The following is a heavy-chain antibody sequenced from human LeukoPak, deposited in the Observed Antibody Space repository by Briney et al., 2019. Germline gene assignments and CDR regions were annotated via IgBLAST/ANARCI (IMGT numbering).Heavy chain of an antibody. CDR3: ARLYRGYYLFDY. Sequence: GESLKISCKGSGYSFTSYWIGWVRQMPGKGLEWMGIIYPGDSDTRYSPSFQGQVTISADKSIRNSYLQWSSHKASDTAMYYCARLYRGYYLFDYWGQGTLVTVSS. D-gene: IGHD3-22*01. V-gene: IGHV5-51*01. J-gene: IGHJ4*02. CDR1: GYSFTSYW. CDR2: IYPGDSDT.